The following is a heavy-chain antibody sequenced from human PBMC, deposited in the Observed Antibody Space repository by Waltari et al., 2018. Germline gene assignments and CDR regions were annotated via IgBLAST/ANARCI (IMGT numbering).Heavy chain of an antibody. Sequence: QVQLVQSGAEVKKPGASVKVSCKASGYTFTSYGISWVRQAPGQGLEWMGWLSAYNGNTNDAQKLQGRVTMTEDISTDPAYMELSSLRSEDTAVYYCATSIRLAGAIDYWGQGTLVTVSS. J-gene: IGHJ4*02. CDR2: LSAYNGNT. CDR1: GYTFTSYG. D-gene: IGHD6-19*01. CDR3: ATSIRLAGAIDY. V-gene: IGHV1-18*01.